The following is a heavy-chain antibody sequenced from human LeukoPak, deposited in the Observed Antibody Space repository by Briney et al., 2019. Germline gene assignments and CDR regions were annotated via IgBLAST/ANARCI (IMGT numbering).Heavy chain of an antibody. J-gene: IGHJ4*02. D-gene: IGHD1-26*01. Sequence: ASVKVSCKASGYTFTSYGISWVRQASGQGLEWMGWISAYNGNTNYAQKLQGRVTMTTDTSTSTAYMELRSLRSDDTAVYYCARDLDSRWEPYYFDYWGQGTLVTVSS. CDR2: ISAYNGNT. CDR3: ARDLDSRWEPYYFDY. CDR1: GYTFTSYG. V-gene: IGHV1-18*01.